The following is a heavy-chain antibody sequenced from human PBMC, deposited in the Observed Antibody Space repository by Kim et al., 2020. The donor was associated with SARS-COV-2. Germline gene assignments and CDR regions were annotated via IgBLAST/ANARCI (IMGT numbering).Heavy chain of an antibody. CDR3: ARAPEGWLRLGEVDY. CDR2: INPSGGST. Sequence: ASVKVSCKASGYTFTSYYMHWVRQAPGQGLEWMGIINPSGGSTSYAQKFQGRVTMTRDTSTSTVYMELSSLRSEDTAVYYCARAPEGWLRLGEVDYWGQGTLVTVSS. D-gene: IGHD5-12*01. V-gene: IGHV1-46*01. J-gene: IGHJ4*02. CDR1: GYTFTSYY.